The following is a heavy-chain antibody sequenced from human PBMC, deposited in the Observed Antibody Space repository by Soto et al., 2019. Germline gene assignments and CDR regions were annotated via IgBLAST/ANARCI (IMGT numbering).Heavy chain of an antibody. CDR1: GGSISSSNW. Sequence: SSETLSLTCAVSGGSISSSNWWSWVRQPPGKGLEWIGEIYHSGSTNYNPSLKSRVTISVDKSKNQFSLKLSSVTAADTAVYYCAGACFWREDGQAVWGQGTTVPVSS. J-gene: IGHJ6*02. CDR3: AGACFWREDGQAV. D-gene: IGHD2-21*01. V-gene: IGHV4-4*02. CDR2: IYHSGST.